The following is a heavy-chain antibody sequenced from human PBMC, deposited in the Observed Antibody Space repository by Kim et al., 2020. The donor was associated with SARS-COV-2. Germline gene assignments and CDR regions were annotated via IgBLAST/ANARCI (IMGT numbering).Heavy chain of an antibody. Sequence: GGSLRLSCAASGFTVSNNYINWVRQAPGKGLEWVAVIYRGGQTYYTDSVKGRFTVSRDSSKNALFLQMNSLRAEDTATYYCARRSSSNWSHDSWGQGTL. J-gene: IGHJ4*02. D-gene: IGHD2-2*01. V-gene: IGHV3-53*01. CDR3: ARRSSSNWSHDS. CDR1: GFTVSNNY. CDR2: IYRGGQT.